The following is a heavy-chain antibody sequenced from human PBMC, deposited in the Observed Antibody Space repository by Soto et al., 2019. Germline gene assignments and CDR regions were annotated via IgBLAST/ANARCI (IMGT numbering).Heavy chain of an antibody. CDR3: ARLLTGRNAFDI. V-gene: IGHV4-31*03. Sequence: TLSLTCTVSGGSISSRGNYWTWIRQHPGKGLEWIGYIYYSGRTNCNPSLKSRVTISVDTSKNQLSLRLSSVTAADTAVYYCARLLTGRNAFDIWGQGTMVTVSS. CDR2: IYYSGRT. D-gene: IGHD3-9*01. J-gene: IGHJ3*02. CDR1: GGSISSRGNY.